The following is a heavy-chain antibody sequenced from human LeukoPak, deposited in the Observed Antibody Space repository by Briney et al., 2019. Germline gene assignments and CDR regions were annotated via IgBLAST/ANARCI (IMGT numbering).Heavy chain of an antibody. CDR1: GFTFDDYA. CDR2: ISWNSGSI. Sequence: PGRSLRLSCAASGFTFDDYAMHWVRQAPGKGLEWVSGISWNSGSIGYADSVKGRFTISRDNSKNTLYLQMNSLRAEDTAVYYCAKDLISPLYDYVWGSYRPEIDYWGQGTLVTVSS. D-gene: IGHD3-16*02. J-gene: IGHJ4*02. V-gene: IGHV3-9*01. CDR3: AKDLISPLYDYVWGSYRPEIDY.